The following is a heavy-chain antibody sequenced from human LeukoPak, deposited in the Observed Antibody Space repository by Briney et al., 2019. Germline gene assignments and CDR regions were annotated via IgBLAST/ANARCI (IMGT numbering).Heavy chain of an antibody. Sequence: SVKVSCKASGGTFSSYAISWVRQAPGQGLECMGGIIPIFGTANYTQKFQGRVTITADKSTSTAYMELSSLRSEDTAVYYRASGVVVRGVTSYYGMDVWGKGTTVTVSP. CDR2: IIPIFGTA. CDR3: ASGVVVRGVTSYYGMDV. D-gene: IGHD3-10*01. V-gene: IGHV1-69*06. J-gene: IGHJ6*04. CDR1: GGTFSSYA.